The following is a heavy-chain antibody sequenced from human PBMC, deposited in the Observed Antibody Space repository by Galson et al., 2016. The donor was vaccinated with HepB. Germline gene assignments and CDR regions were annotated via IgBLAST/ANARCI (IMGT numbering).Heavy chain of an antibody. CDR3: AKDQEIYYDSSGYETNFDY. V-gene: IGHV3-30*18. J-gene: IGHJ4*02. Sequence: SLRLSCAASGFIFRNYGMHWVRQAPGKGLEWVAVISYDGSYENYVDSVKGRFTISRDNFKNTLSLQMKSLRAEDTAMYYCAKDQEIYYDSSGYETNFDYWGQGALVTVSS. D-gene: IGHD3-22*01. CDR2: ISYDGSYE. CDR1: GFIFRNYG.